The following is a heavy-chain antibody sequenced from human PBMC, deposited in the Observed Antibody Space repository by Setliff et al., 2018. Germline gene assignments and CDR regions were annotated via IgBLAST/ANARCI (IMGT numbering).Heavy chain of an antibody. V-gene: IGHV4-4*07. Sequence: TSETLSLTCTVSGGSISSYYWSWIRQPPGKGLEWIGHIYIGGSANYNPSLKSRVTMSIDTSKNQFSLKLNSVTAADMAVYYCAREQWLDPPGYYYMDVWAKGTTVTVSS. CDR3: AREQWLDPPGYYYMDV. J-gene: IGHJ6*03. D-gene: IGHD6-19*01. CDR1: GGSISSYY. CDR2: IYIGGSA.